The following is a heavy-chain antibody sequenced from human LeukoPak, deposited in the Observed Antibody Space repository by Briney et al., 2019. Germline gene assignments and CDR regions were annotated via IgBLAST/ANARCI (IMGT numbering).Heavy chain of an antibody. CDR3: ARRPTSGGLDY. D-gene: IGHD3-16*01. CDR2: IYYSGST. Sequence: SETLSLTCTVSGGSLSGYYWSWIRQPPGKGLEWIGYIYYSGSTNYNPSLKSRVTISVDTSKNQFSLKLRSATAADTAVYYCARRPTSGGLDYWGQGTLVTVSS. J-gene: IGHJ4*02. CDR1: GGSLSGYY. V-gene: IGHV4-59*08.